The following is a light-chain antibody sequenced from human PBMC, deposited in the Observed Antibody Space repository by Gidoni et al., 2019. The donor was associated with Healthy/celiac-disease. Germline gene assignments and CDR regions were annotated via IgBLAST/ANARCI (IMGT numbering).Light chain of an antibody. CDR2: LGS. V-gene: IGKV2-28*01. Sequence: DIVMTQSPLSLPVTPGEPASISCRSSQSLLHSNGYNYLDWYLQKPGQSPQLLIYLGSNRASGVPDRFSGSGSGTDFTLKISRVEAEDVGVYYCRQALQLTFXXXTRLEIK. J-gene: IGKJ5*01. CDR1: QSLLHSNGYNY. CDR3: RQALQLT.